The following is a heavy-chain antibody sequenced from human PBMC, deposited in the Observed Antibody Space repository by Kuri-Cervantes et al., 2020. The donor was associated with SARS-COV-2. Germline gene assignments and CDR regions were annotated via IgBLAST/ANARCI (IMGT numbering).Heavy chain of an antibody. D-gene: IGHD2-8*01. CDR2: IKQDGSEK. J-gene: IGHJ4*02. CDR3: ATSLILYFDY. V-gene: IGHV3-7*01. CDR1: GFTFSSNW. Sequence: GGSLRLSCAASGFTFSSNWTSWVRQAPGKGLEWVANIKQDGSEKYYADSVKGRFTISRDNSKNTLYLQMNSLRAEDTAVYYCATSLILYFDYWGQGTLVTVSS.